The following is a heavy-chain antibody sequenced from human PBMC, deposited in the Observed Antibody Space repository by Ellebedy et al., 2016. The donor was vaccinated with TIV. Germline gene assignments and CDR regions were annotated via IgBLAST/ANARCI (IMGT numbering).Heavy chain of an antibody. V-gene: IGHV3-66*01. CDR1: EIIVSDYF. CDR3: AGDPGGGGDFGDNWFDP. J-gene: IGHJ5*02. D-gene: IGHD2-21*01. Sequence: GGSLRLSCEASEIIVSDYFMNWARQAPGKGLEWVSVLYPDAKTNYTDSVNGRFIVSRDSSKNTLYLQMNSLTAEDTAVYYCAGDPGGGGDFGDNWFDPWGQGTLVTVSS. CDR2: LYPDAKT.